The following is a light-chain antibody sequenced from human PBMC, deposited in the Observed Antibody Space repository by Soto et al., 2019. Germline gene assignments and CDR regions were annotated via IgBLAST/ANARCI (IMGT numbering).Light chain of an antibody. Sequence: QSVLTQPPSVSGAPGQRVTISCTGSSSNIGGGYDVHWYQQLPGTAPKLLIYGNSNRPSGVPDRFSGSKSGTSASLAITGLQAEDEADYYCQSSDSSLSGSVFGGGTKLTVL. V-gene: IGLV1-40*01. CDR1: SSNIGGGYD. J-gene: IGLJ2*01. CDR2: GNS. CDR3: QSSDSSLSGSV.